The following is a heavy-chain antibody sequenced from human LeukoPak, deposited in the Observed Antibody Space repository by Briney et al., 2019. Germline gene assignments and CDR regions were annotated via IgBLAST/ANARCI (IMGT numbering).Heavy chain of an antibody. D-gene: IGHD2-2*01. V-gene: IGHV4-39*01. CDR3: ARQADIVVVPAFYYYYYGMDV. CDR1: GGSISSSSYY. J-gene: IGHJ6*02. Sequence: SETLSLTCTVSGGSISSSSYYWGWIRQPPGKGLEWIGSIYYSGSTYYNPSLKSRVTMSVDTSKNQFSLKLSSVTAADTAVYYCARQADIVVVPAFYYYYYGMDVWGQGTTVTVSS. CDR2: IYYSGST.